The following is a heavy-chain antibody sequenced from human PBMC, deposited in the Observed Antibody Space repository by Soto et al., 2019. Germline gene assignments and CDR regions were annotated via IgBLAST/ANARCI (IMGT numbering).Heavy chain of an antibody. CDR2: IYYSGST. D-gene: IGHD3-16*01. V-gene: IGHV4-59*01. Sequence: PSETLSLTCTVSGGSISSYYWSWIRQPPGKGLEWIGYIYYSGSTNYNPSLKSRVTISVDTSKNQFSLKLSSVTAADTAVYYCARKGDWGPPDYWGQGTLVTVSS. J-gene: IGHJ4*02. CDR1: GGSISSYY. CDR3: ARKGDWGPPDY.